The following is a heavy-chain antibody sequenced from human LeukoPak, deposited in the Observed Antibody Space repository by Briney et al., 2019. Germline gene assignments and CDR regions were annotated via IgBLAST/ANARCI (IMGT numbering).Heavy chain of an antibody. CDR3: ARGAWATHLDS. CDR2: IYNSENA. Sequence: PSETLSLTCSVSGGSISGYYWCWIRQPAGKGLEWIGRIYNSENANYNPSLRRRVSMSVDTSKNQFSLKLSSVTAADTAVYYCARGAWATHLDSWGQGTLVTVSS. V-gene: IGHV4-4*07. J-gene: IGHJ4*02. CDR1: GGSISGYY. D-gene: IGHD5-12*01.